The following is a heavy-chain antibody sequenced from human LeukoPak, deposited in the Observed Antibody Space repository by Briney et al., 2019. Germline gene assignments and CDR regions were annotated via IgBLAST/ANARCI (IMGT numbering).Heavy chain of an antibody. CDR3: AKDRRHGYNYNYFDY. Sequence: QPGGSLRLSCAASGFTFDDYAMHWVRQAPGKGLEWVSLISGDGGSTYYADSVKGRFTISRDNSKNSLYLQMNSLRTEDTASYYCAKDRRHGYNYNYFDYWGQGTLVTVSS. J-gene: IGHJ4*02. D-gene: IGHD5-24*01. V-gene: IGHV3-43*02. CDR1: GFTFDDYA. CDR2: ISGDGGST.